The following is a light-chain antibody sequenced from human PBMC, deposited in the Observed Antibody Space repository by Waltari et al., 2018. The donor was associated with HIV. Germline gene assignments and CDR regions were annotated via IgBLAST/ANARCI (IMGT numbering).Light chain of an antibody. Sequence: QSALTQPPSASGSRGQLVPISCTGTRRDVVAYNYVSWYQQYPGMAPKLIIYEVNKRPSGVPDRFSGSKSGNTASLTVSGLQAEDEADFYCSSYAGSAVVFGGGTKLTVL. CDR1: RRDVVAYNY. CDR2: EVN. V-gene: IGLV2-8*01. CDR3: SSYAGSAVV. J-gene: IGLJ2*01.